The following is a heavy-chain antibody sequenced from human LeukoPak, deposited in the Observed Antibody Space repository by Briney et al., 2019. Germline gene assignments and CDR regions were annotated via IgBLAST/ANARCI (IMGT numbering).Heavy chain of an antibody. CDR3: ARDLAYSRLDY. CDR1: GFTFSSYW. CDR2: INPEGSEK. D-gene: IGHD5-18*01. V-gene: IGHV3-7*01. Sequence: GGSLRLSCAASGFTFSSYWMHWVRQAPGKGLEWVASINPEGSEKYSADSVKGRFTISRDNAKNSLYLQMDSLRVEDTAFYYCARDLAYSRLDYWGQGMLVTVSS. J-gene: IGHJ4*02.